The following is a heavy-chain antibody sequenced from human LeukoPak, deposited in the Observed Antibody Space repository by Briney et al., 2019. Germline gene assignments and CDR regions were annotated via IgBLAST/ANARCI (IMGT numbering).Heavy chain of an antibody. V-gene: IGHV4-59*01. J-gene: IGHJ4*02. CDR3: ARNGSFYYFDY. D-gene: IGHD1-26*01. CDR1: GGSISSYY. Sequence: PSETLSLTCTVSGGSISSYYWSWIRQPPGKGLEWIGYIYYSGSTNYNPSLKSRVTISVDTSKNQFSLKLSSVTAADTAVYYCARNGSFYYFDYWGQGTLVTVSS. CDR2: IYYSGST.